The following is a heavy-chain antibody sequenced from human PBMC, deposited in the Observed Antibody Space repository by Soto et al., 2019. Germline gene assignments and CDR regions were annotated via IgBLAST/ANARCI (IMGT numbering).Heavy chain of an antibody. Sequence: GASVKVSCKASGYTFTGYYMHWVRQAPGQGLEWMGWINPNSGGTNYAQKFQGWVTMTRDTSISTAYMELSRLRSDDTAVYYCARAARYSSSWYGLYYYYYGMDVWGQGTTVTSP. D-gene: IGHD6-13*01. J-gene: IGHJ6*02. CDR1: GYTFTGYY. V-gene: IGHV1-2*04. CDR3: ARAARYSSSWYGLYYYYYGMDV. CDR2: INPNSGGT.